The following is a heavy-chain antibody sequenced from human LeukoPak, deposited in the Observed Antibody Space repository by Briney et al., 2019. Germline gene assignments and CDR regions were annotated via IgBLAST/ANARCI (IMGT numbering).Heavy chain of an antibody. CDR2: IYYSGST. CDR1: GGSISSLY. CDR3: ARGGYYGSGSYSYYYYGMDV. V-gene: IGHV4-59*12. Sequence: SETLSLTCSVSGGSISSLYWSWIRQPPGKGLEWIGYIYYSGSTNYNPSLKSRVTISVDTSKNQFSLKLSSVTAADTAVYYCARGGYYGSGSYSYYYYGMDVWGQGTTVTVSS. J-gene: IGHJ6*02. D-gene: IGHD3-10*01.